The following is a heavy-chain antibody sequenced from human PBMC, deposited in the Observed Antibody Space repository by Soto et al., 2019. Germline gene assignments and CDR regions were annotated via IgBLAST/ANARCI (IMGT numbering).Heavy chain of an antibody. CDR1: GFTFRSYW. V-gene: IGHV3-7*01. CDR2: LNPDGCAK. Sequence: EVQLVESGGGLVQPGGSLRLSCAASGFTFRSYWMTWVRQVPGKGLEWVDYLNPDGCAKSYASSVKGRFTLSRDNAKNSLYLQLNRLRAEGTAVYYCAKTHTGNVAFHIWGHGTMVTVSS. D-gene: IGHD4-4*01. CDR3: AKTHTGNVAFHI. J-gene: IGHJ3*02.